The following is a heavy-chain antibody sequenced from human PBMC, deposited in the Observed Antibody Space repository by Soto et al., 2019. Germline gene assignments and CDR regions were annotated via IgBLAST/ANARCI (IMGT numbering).Heavy chain of an antibody. CDR3: ASGYSYGYPYYYYGMDV. Sequence: SVKVSCKASGGTFSSYAISWVRQAPGQGLEWMGGIIPIFGTANYAQKFQGRVTITADESTSTAYMELSSLRSEDTAVYYCASGYSYGYPYYYYGMDVWGQGTTVTVSS. V-gene: IGHV1-69*13. D-gene: IGHD5-18*01. J-gene: IGHJ6*02. CDR2: IIPIFGTA. CDR1: GGTFSSYA.